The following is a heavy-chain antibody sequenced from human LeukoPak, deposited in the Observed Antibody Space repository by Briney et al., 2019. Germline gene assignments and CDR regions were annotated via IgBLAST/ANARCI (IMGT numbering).Heavy chain of an antibody. J-gene: IGHJ4*02. Sequence: GGSLRLSCSASGFTFSTYPMHWVRQAPGKGLEYVSAISNYGDSTYYANSVRGRFTISRDNSKNTLYLQMGSLRAEDMAVYYCARELYGDSYTYYFDYWGQGTLVTVSS. CDR1: GFTFSTYP. V-gene: IGHV3-64*01. CDR3: ARELYGDSYTYYFDY. D-gene: IGHD4-17*01. CDR2: ISNYGDST.